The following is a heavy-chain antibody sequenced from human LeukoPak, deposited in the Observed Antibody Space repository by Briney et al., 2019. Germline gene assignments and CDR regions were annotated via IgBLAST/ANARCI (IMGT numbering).Heavy chain of an antibody. V-gene: IGHV3-48*01. CDR3: ARDGEASGPDLDY. CDR1: GSSLSGYS. Sequence: RGSLRLSCEASGSSLSGYSINWVRQAPGKGLEWISYISSSSDTIYYADSAKDRFTISRDNAKNSLYLQMDSLRAEDTAVYYCARDGEASGPDLDYWGQGTLVTVSS. D-gene: IGHD3-10*01. J-gene: IGHJ4*02. CDR2: ISSSSDTI.